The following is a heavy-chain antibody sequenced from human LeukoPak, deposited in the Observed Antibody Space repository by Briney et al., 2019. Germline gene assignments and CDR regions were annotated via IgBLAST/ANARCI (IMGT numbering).Heavy chain of an antibody. Sequence: TGGSLRLSCAASGFPFSSYGMHWGRQAPGKGLEWVAAISYDGSSEYYADSVKGRFTISRDNSKNTLYLQMNSLRAEDTAVYYCARDRYSKGSGTHLYWGQGTLVTVSS. CDR3: ARDRYSKGSGTHLY. D-gene: IGHD3-10*01. J-gene: IGHJ4*02. CDR1: GFPFSSYG. CDR2: ISYDGSSE. V-gene: IGHV3-33*08.